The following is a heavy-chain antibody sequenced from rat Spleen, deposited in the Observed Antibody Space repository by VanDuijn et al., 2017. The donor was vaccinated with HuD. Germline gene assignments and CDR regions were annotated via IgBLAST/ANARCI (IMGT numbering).Heavy chain of an antibody. CDR1: GFTFSGFA. V-gene: IGHV5-25*01. CDR3: ARRHYGYTDYFDY. CDR2: ISYDGGNT. J-gene: IGHJ2*01. D-gene: IGHD1-9*01. Sequence: EVQLVESGGGLVQPGRSMKLSCAASGFTFSGFAMAWVRQAPTKGLEWVASISYDGGNTYYRDSVKGRFTISRDNAKSTLSLQMDSLRSEDTATYYCARRHYGYTDYFDYWGQGVMVTVSS.